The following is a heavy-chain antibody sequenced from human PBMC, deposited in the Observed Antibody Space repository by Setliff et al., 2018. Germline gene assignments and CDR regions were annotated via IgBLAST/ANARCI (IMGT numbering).Heavy chain of an antibody. J-gene: IGHJ4*02. CDR3: GRTCSGSGCYAGLES. CDR2: INSDGSST. V-gene: IGHV3-74*01. D-gene: IGHD2-15*01. Sequence: LRLSCEASGFTFSSYWMHWVRQAPGKGLVWVSHINSDGSSTTYADSVKGRFTISRDNSKNTLYLQMNSPRPEDTAVYYCGRTCSGSGCYAGLESWGQGTPVTVSS. CDR1: GFTFSSYW.